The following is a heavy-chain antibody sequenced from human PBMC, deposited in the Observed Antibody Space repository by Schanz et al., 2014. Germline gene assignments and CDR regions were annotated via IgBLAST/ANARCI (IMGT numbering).Heavy chain of an antibody. CDR3: AKELRPGTERPRGNFDY. CDR1: GFTFSDHH. D-gene: IGHD1-7*01. Sequence: EVQVVESGGCLVQPGGSLRLSCAASGFTFSDHHMDWVRQAPGKGLEWLGRTRNKANSYTTGYAASVKGRFTISRDESKNSLYLQMNSLKTEDTAVYYCAKELRPGTERPRGNFDYWGQGTLVTVSS. V-gene: IGHV3-72*01. J-gene: IGHJ4*02. CDR2: TRNKANSYTT.